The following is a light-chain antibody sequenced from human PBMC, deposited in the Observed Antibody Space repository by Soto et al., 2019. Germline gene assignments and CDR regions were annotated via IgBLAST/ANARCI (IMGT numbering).Light chain of an antibody. Sequence: EIVMTQSPATLSGSPGERATLSCRASHSVSSSLAWYQQRPGQAPRLLIYGASTRAPGIPARFSGSGSGTEFTLTISSLQSEDFAVYYCEQYDSWPPLTFGGGTKVEIK. V-gene: IGKV3-15*01. CDR1: HSVSSS. CDR2: GAS. J-gene: IGKJ4*01. CDR3: EQYDSWPPLT.